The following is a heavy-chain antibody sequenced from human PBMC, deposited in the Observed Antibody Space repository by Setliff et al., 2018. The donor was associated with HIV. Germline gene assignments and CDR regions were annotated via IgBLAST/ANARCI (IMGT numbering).Heavy chain of an antibody. CDR3: AKGAGFYGDYTFDY. Sequence: SETLSLTCTVSNGSISSGTFYWNWIRQPAGKGLEWIGRINTSGSINYNPSLKSRVTISVDKSQNQFSLKLSSVTAADTAVYYCAKGAGFYGDYTFDYWGQGNLVTVSS. D-gene: IGHD4-17*01. CDR1: NGSISSGTFY. V-gene: IGHV4-61*02. CDR2: INTSGSI. J-gene: IGHJ4*02.